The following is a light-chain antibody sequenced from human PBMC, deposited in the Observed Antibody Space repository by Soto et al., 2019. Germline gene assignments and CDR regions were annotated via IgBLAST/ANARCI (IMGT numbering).Light chain of an antibody. CDR3: SSYTNVNTRACV. CDR2: EVT. J-gene: IGLJ1*01. Sequence: QSALTQPASVSGSPGQSITISCTGTSGDIGSYNRVSWYQQHPGKAPKLIIYEVTDRPSGVSNRFSGSKSGNTASLTISGLQAEDEAEDYCSSYTNVNTRACVFGTGTQLTVL. CDR1: SGDIGSYNR. V-gene: IGLV2-14*01.